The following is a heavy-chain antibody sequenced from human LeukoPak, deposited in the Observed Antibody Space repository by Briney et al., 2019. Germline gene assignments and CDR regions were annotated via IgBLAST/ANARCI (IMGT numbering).Heavy chain of an antibody. CDR1: GGTFSSYT. CDR3: ARAYMTATRHFDS. J-gene: IGHJ4*02. D-gene: IGHD2-21*02. V-gene: IGHV1-69*13. CDR2: IIPIFGAP. Sequence: ASVKVSCKTSGGTFSSYTISWVRQAPGQGLEWMGGIIPIFGAPHYAQKFQDRVTITADASTSTAYMELSSLRSEDTAVYYCARAYMTATRHFDSWGQGTLVTVSS.